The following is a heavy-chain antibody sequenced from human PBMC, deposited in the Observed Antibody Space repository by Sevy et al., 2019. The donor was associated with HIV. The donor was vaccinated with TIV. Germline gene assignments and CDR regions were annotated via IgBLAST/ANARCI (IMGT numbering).Heavy chain of an antibody. CDR2: IWYDGSNK. J-gene: IGHJ6*02. CDR3: ARDRRYCSSTSCYSGSYYYYGMDV. D-gene: IGHD2-2*02. CDR1: GFTFSSYG. Sequence: GGSLRLSCAASGFTFSSYGMHWVRQAPGKGLEWVAVIWYDGSNKYYADSVKGRFTISRDNSKNTLYLQMNSLRAEDKAVYYCARDRRYCSSTSCYSGSYYYYGMDVWGQGTTVTVSS. V-gene: IGHV3-33*01.